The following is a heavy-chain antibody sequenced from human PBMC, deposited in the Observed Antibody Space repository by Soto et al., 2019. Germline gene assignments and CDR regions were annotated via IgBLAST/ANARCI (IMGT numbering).Heavy chain of an antibody. J-gene: IGHJ4*02. D-gene: IGHD4-17*01. Sequence: QITLKESGPTLVKPTQTLTLTCTFSGFSLSAHGVGVGWIRQPPGKALEWLALIYWDDDKRYSPSLKSRLTFTKDTSKNQVVPTMTNMVPVDTATYFCAHSDYGDYFDYWGQGTLVTVSS. CDR1: GFSLSAHGVG. CDR3: AHSDYGDYFDY. CDR2: IYWDDDK. V-gene: IGHV2-5*02.